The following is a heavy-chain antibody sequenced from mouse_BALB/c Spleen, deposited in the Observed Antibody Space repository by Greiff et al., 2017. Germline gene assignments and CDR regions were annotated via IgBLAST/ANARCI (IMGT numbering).Heavy chain of an antibody. Sequence: LQQPGSALVRPGASVKLSCKASGYTFTSYWMPWVKKRPGQGLEWIGNIYPGSVSTNYDEKFKSKARLTVDTSSSTAYMQLSSLTSEDSAVYSCTRFGGDDDLGYFDVGGAGTTVTVSS. V-gene: IGHV1S22*01. CDR1: GYTFTSYW. CDR2: IYPGSVST. J-gene: IGHJ1*01. D-gene: IGHD2-2*01. CDR3: TRFGGDDDLGYFDV.